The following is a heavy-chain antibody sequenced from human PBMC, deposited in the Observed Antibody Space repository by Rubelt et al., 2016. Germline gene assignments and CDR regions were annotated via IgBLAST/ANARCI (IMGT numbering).Heavy chain of an antibody. J-gene: IGHJ4*02. CDR2: WYDGSNK. D-gene: IGHD5-18*01. CDR3: ARDPVVDTAMAAQEDYYFDY. V-gene: IGHV3-33*01. Sequence: WYDGSNKYYADSVKGRFTISRDNSKNTLYLQMNSLRAEDTAVYYCARDPVVDTAMAAQEDYYFDYWGQGTLVTVSS.